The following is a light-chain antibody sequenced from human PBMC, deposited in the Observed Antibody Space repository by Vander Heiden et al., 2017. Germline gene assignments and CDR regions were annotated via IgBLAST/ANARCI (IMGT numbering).Light chain of an antibody. J-gene: IGLJ2*01. CDR2: DVS. CDR1: SSDVGGYNY. CDR3: SSYTSSSTLV. Sequence: QSALTQPASVSGSPGQSITISCTGTSSDVGGYNYVSWYQQHPGKAPKLMIYDVSNRPAGAANRFSGSKSGNTASLTISGLQAEDDADYYCSSYTSSSTLVFGGGTKLTVL. V-gene: IGLV2-14*01.